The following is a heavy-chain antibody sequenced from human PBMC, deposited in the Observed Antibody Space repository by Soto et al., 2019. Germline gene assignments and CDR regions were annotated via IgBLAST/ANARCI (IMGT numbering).Heavy chain of an antibody. Sequence: QVQRLQSGADVKKPGASVKVSCTASGYTFTDDYIHWVRQAPGQGLEWMGWINPNSGGTNYAQKFQGRVTMTRDTSINTAYMDLSRLRSDDTAVYYCAKSYSSSRSAWLDPWGQGTLVTVSS. V-gene: IGHV1-2*02. CDR3: AKSYSSSRSAWLDP. D-gene: IGHD4-4*01. CDR1: GYTFTDDY. J-gene: IGHJ5*02. CDR2: INPNSGGT.